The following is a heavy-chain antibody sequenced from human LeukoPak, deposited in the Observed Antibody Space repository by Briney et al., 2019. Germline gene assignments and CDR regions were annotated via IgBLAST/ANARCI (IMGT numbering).Heavy chain of an antibody. CDR3: TSYYDSGGYYPFDY. Sequence: GGSLRLSCAASGFTFSGSAMHRVRQASGKGLEWVGRIRSKANSYATAYAASVKGRFTISRDDSKNTAYLQMNSLKTEDTAVYYCTSYYDSGGYYPFDYWGQGTLVTVSS. D-gene: IGHD3-22*01. CDR2: IRSKANSYAT. V-gene: IGHV3-73*01. J-gene: IGHJ4*02. CDR1: GFTFSGSA.